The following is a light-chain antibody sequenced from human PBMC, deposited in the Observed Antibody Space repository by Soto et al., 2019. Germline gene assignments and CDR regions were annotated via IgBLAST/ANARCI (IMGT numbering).Light chain of an antibody. J-gene: IGKJ1*01. V-gene: IGKV3D-15*01. CDR2: DAS. CDR1: QTITTE. CDR3: QQYNNWPQT. Sequence: EIVMTDSPATLSLSRWEIATLSCRASQTITTELAWYQQKPGQPPRLLIYDASNRATGIPARFSGSGSGTEFTLTISSLQSEDFAEDHCQQYNNWPQTFGQATKVDIK.